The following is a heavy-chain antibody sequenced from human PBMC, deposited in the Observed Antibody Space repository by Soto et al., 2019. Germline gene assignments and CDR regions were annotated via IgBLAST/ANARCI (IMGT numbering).Heavy chain of an antibody. V-gene: IGHV3-33*01. J-gene: IGHJ3*02. D-gene: IGHD3-9*01. CDR3: ARGPDILTAPDI. CDR1: GLTFSTCG. CDR2: LWSNGRNQ. Sequence: PGGSLRLSCTASGLTFSTCGMHWVRQAPGKGLEWVTVLWSNGRNQYYADSVKGRFTFSRDDSKNTLYLQMNSLRAEDTAVYYCARGPDILTAPDIWGQGTMVTVSS.